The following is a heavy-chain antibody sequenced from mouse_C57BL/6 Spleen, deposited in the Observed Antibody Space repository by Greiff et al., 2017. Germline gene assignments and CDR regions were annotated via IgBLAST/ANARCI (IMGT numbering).Heavy chain of an antibody. CDR1: GYTFTSYG. J-gene: IGHJ1*03. Sequence: VQLQQSGAELARPGASVKLSCKASGYTFTSYGISWVKQRTGQGLEWIGEIYPRSGNTDYNEKFKGKATLTADKSASTAYMELRSRTSEDSAVYFCARGDYYSSSYGYVGVWGTGTTVTVSA. CDR3: ARGDYYSSSYGYVGV. D-gene: IGHD1-1*01. CDR2: IYPRSGNT. V-gene: IGHV1-81*01.